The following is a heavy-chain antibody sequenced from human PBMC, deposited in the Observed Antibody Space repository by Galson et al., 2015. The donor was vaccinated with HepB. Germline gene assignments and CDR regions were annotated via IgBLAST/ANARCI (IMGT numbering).Heavy chain of an antibody. D-gene: IGHD1-26*01. CDR1: GFTFTSSA. CDR3: AARGRYYLHDAFDI. CDR2: IVVGSGNT. Sequence: SVKVSCKASGFTFTSSAVQWVRQARGQRLEWIGWIVVGSGNTNYAQQFQERVTITRDMSTSTAYMELSSLRSEDTAVYYCAARGRYYLHDAFDIWGQGTMVTVSS. J-gene: IGHJ3*02. V-gene: IGHV1-58*01.